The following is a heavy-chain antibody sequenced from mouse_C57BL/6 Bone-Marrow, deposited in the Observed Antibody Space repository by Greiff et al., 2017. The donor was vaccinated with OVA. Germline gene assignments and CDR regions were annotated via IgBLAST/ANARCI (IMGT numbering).Heavy chain of an antibody. CDR1: GYTFTDYY. CDR3: ARDDYYYGSSFAMDY. CDR2: IYPGSGNT. Sequence: QVQLKESGAELVRPGASVKLSCKASGYTFTDYYINWVKQRPGQGLEWIARIYPGSGNTYYNEKFKGKATLTAEKSSSTAYMQLSSLTSEDSAVYFCARDDYYYGSSFAMDYWGQGTSVTVSS. V-gene: IGHV1-76*01. D-gene: IGHD1-1*01. J-gene: IGHJ4*01.